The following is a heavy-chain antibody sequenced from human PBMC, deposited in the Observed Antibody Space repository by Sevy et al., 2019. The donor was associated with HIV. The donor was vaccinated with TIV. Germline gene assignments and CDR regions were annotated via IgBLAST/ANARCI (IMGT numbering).Heavy chain of an antibody. CDR3: ARRPDLGVVILTGVLDV. Sequence: GGSLRLSCAASGFSFSSYAMSWVRQTPGKGLQWVSVISGSGGSTYYADSVKGRFTIFRDNSRNTVYLQMNSLRAEETAVYYCARRPDLGVVILTGVLDVWGQGTTVTVSS. CDR2: ISGSGGST. V-gene: IGHV3-23*01. CDR1: GFSFSSYA. J-gene: IGHJ6*02. D-gene: IGHD3-3*01.